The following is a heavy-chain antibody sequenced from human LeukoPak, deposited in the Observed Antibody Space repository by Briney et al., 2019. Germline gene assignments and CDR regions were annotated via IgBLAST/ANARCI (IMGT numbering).Heavy chain of an antibody. CDR1: GGSFSGYY. CDR3: ARAPHYDSSGYSYYYYGMDV. Sequence: SETLSLTCAVYGGSFSGYYWSWIRQPPGKGLEWIGEINHSGSTNYNPSLKSRVTISVDTSKNQFSPKLSSVTAADTAVYYCARAPHYDSSGYSYYYYGMDVWGQGTTVTVSS. J-gene: IGHJ6*02. V-gene: IGHV4-34*01. D-gene: IGHD3-22*01. CDR2: INHSGST.